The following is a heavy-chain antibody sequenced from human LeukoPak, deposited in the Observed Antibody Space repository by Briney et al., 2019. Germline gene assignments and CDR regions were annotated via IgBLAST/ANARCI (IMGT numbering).Heavy chain of an antibody. Sequence: GGSLRLSCAASGFTFSSYGMHWVRQAPGKGLEWVAVIWYDGSNKYYADSVKGRFTISRDNSKNTLYLQMNSLRAEDTAVYYCARSPPGSSSWYYYYYGMDVWGQGTTVTVSS. V-gene: IGHV3-33*01. D-gene: IGHD6-13*01. J-gene: IGHJ6*02. CDR3: ARSPPGSSSWYYYYYGMDV. CDR2: IWYDGSNK. CDR1: GFTFSSYG.